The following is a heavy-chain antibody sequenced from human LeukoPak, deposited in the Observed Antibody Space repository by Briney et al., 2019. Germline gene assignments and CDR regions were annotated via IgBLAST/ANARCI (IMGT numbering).Heavy chain of an antibody. V-gene: IGHV1-24*01. J-gene: IGHJ3*02. CDR3: ATGGEFGEAFDS. CDR2: FDTEDGEP. D-gene: IGHD3-10*01. Sequence: ASVTVSFQGSGYTLTQLSIHWLRQAPGKGGEWVGGFDTEDGEPNYVQKLQDRVTMTEDTSTDTAYMELSSLRSEDTAVEYGATGGEFGEAFDSGGQGTMVTVSA. CDR1: GYTLTQLS.